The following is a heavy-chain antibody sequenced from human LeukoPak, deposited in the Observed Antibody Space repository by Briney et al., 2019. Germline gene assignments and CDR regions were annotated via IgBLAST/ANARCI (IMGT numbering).Heavy chain of an antibody. CDR2: INHSGST. J-gene: IGHJ6*04. CDR1: GGSFSGYY. V-gene: IGHV4-34*01. CDR3: AREVDV. Sequence: SETLSLTCAVYGGSFSGYYWSWVRQPPGKGLEWIGEINHSGSTNYNPSLRSRVTISVDTSKNQVSLKLSSVTAADTAVYYCAREVDVWGKGTTVTVSS.